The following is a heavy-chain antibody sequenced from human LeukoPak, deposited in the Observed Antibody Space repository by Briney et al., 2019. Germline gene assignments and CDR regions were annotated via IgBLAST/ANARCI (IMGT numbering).Heavy chain of an antibody. Sequence: SETLSLTCTVSGGSISSYYWSWIRQPAGKGLEWIGRIYTSGCTNYNPSLKSRVTMSVDTSKNQFSLKLSSVTAADTAVYYCARGTSIFGPNWFDPWGQGTLVTVSS. V-gene: IGHV4-4*07. D-gene: IGHD3-3*01. J-gene: IGHJ5*02. CDR1: GGSISSYY. CDR2: IYTSGCT. CDR3: ARGTSIFGPNWFDP.